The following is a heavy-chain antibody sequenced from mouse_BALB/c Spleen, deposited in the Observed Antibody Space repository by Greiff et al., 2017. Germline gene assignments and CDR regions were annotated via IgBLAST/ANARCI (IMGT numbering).Heavy chain of an antibody. CDR2: INPYNGDT. Sequence: EVKLMESGPELVKPGASVKISCKASGYSFTGYFMNWVKQSHGKSLEWIGRINPYNGDTFYNQKFKGKATLTVDKSSSTAHMELLSLTSEDSAVYYCGRRELLYAMDYWGQGTSVTVSS. CDR3: GRRELLYAMDY. D-gene: IGHD2-12*01. J-gene: IGHJ4*01. V-gene: IGHV1-37*01. CDR1: GYSFTGYF.